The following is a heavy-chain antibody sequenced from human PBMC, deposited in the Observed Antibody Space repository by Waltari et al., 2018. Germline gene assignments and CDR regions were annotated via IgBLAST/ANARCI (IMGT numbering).Heavy chain of an antibody. Sequence: QVQLQQWGAGLLKPSETRSLTCAVYGGSFSGYYWSWIRQPPGKGLEWIGEINHSGSTNYNPSLKSRVTISVDTSKNQFSLKLSSVTAADTAVYYCARSGYYDFWSGYFDNPFDYWGQGTLVTVSS. D-gene: IGHD3-3*01. CDR1: GGSFSGYY. J-gene: IGHJ4*02. CDR3: ARSGYYDFWSGYFDNPFDY. CDR2: INHSGST. V-gene: IGHV4-34*01.